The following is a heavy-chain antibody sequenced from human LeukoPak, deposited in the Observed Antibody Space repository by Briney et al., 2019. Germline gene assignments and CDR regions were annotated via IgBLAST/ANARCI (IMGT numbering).Heavy chain of an antibody. V-gene: IGHV3-7*01. CDR2: IRQDGREQ. D-gene: IGHD6-13*01. CDR3: ARRSSSWTYDY. J-gene: IGHJ4*02. CDR1: GFTFSNYW. Sequence: GGSLRLSCAASGFTFSNYWMSWVRQAPGKGPEWVANIRQDGREQYHVDSVKGRFTISRDNAKNSLYLQMNSLRAEDTAVYYCARRSSSWTYDYWGQGTLVTVSS.